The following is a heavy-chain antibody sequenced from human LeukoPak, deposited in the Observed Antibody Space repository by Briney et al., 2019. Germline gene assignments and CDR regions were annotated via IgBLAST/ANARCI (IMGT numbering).Heavy chain of an antibody. J-gene: IGHJ4*02. V-gene: IGHV4-39*01. D-gene: IGHD6-19*01. CDR2: ISYRGSI. CDR3: ARQLGSGLDY. Sequence: SETLSLTCTVSGGSINSDSYYWGWIRQPPGKGLEWIATISYRGSIYYNPSRKRRITISVDTSKNQISLRLRSVTAADTAVFYCARQLGSGLDYWGQGTPVTVSS. CDR1: GGSINSDSYY.